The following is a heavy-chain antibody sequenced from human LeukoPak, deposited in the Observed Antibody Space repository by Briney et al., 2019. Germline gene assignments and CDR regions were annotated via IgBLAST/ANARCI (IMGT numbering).Heavy chain of an antibody. Sequence: ASVKVSCKASGYTFTSYGISWVRQAPGQGLEWMGWISAYNGNTHYAQKLQGRVTMTTDTSTSTAYMELRSLRSDDTAVYYCARDGGYDILTGYCSIDYWGQGTLVTVSS. V-gene: IGHV1-18*01. CDR3: ARDGGYDILTGYCSIDY. D-gene: IGHD3-9*01. J-gene: IGHJ4*02. CDR2: ISAYNGNT. CDR1: GYTFTSYG.